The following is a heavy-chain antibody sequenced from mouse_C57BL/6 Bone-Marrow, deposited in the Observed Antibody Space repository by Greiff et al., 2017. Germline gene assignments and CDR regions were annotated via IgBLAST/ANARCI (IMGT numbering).Heavy chain of an antibody. CDR1: GYTFTSYW. CDR3: ASPFITTDYYFDY. J-gene: IGHJ2*01. D-gene: IGHD1-1*01. Sequence: QVQLKQPGAELVKPGASVKLSCKASGYTFTSYWMHWVKQRPGRGLEWIGRIDPNSGGTKYNEKFKSKATLTVDKPSSTAYMQLSSLTSEDSAVYYCASPFITTDYYFDYWGQGTTLTVSS. V-gene: IGHV1-72*01. CDR2: IDPNSGGT.